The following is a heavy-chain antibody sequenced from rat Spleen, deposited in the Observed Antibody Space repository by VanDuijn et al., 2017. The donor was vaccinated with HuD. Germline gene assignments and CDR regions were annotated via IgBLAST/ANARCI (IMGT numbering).Heavy chain of an antibody. CDR1: GFTFNNYW. J-gene: IGHJ3*01. CDR2: ITNTGGST. CDR3: ARRHYGYTDYFDY. V-gene: IGHV5-31*01. D-gene: IGHD1-9*01. Sequence: EVQLVESGGGLVQPGRSLKLSCVASGFTFNNYWMSWIRQAPGKGLEWVASITNTGGSTYYPDSVKGRFTISRDNEKRILYLQMNSLRSEDTATYYCARRHYGYTDYFDYWGQGTLVTVSS.